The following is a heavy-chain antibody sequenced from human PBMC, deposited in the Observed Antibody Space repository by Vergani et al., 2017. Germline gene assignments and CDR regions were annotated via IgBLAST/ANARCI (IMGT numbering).Heavy chain of an antibody. CDR1: GFTFSSYG. D-gene: IGHD4/OR15-4a*01. V-gene: IGHV3-30*03. Sequence: VQLLESGGGLVQPGGSLRLSCAASGFTFSSYGMHWVRQAPGKGLEWVAVISYDGSNKYYADSVKGRFTISRDNSKNTLYLQMNSLRAEDTAVYYCSRDMTMALYNGFENWGQGTLVTVSS. J-gene: IGHJ5*02. CDR2: ISYDGSNK. CDR3: SRDMTMALYNGFEN.